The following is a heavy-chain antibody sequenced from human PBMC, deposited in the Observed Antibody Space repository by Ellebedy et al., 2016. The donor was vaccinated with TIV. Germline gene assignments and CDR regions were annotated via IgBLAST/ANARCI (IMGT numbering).Heavy chain of an antibody. V-gene: IGHV1-2*02. J-gene: IGHJ6*02. D-gene: IGHD1-26*01. Sequence: ASVKVSCKASGYTFTGYHMHWVRQAPGQGLEWMGWINPNSGGTNYAQKFQGRVTMTRDTSISTAYMALSRLRSDDTAVIYCARQRPASGDSYSGMDVWGRGTTVTVSS. CDR2: INPNSGGT. CDR1: GYTFTGYH. CDR3: ARQRPASGDSYSGMDV.